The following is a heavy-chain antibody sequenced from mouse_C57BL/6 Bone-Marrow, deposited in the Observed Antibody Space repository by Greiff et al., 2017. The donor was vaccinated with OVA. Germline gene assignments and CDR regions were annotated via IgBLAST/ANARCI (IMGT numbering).Heavy chain of an antibody. V-gene: IGHV1-81*01. CDR2: IYHRGGNT. CDR3: ARRDYYGSSLPWFAY. J-gene: IGHJ3*01. CDR1: GFTFTSYG. D-gene: IGHD1-1*01. Sequence: VQLQQSGAELARPGASLKLSCKASGFTFTSYGMSWVQQRPGQGLEWIGEIYHRGGNTYYTEKVKGRATLTADKSCSTAYMELRRLTSEDSAVEICARRDYYGSSLPWFAYWGQGTLVTVSA.